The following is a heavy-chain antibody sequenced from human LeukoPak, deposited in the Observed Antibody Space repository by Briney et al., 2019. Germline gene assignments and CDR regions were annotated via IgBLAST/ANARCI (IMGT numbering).Heavy chain of an antibody. J-gene: IGHJ4*02. Sequence: PGGSLRLSCAASGFTFSSYAMSWVRQAPGKGLEWVSVISGSGGSTYYADSVKGRFTISRDNSKNTLYLQMNSLRAEDTAVYYCAKDYRYSGSYPSGDYWGQGTLVTVSS. V-gene: IGHV3-23*01. CDR2: ISGSGGST. D-gene: IGHD1-26*01. CDR1: GFTFSSYA. CDR3: AKDYRYSGSYPSGDY.